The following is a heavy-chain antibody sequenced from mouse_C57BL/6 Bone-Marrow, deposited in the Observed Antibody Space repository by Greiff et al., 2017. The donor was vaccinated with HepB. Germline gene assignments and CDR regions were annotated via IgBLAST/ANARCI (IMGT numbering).Heavy chain of an antibody. D-gene: IGHD2-3*01. CDR3: ARSRRPLDGPEGFAY. CDR1: GYTFTDYY. Sequence: QVQLKESGAELVRPGASVKLSCKASGYTFTDYYINWVKQRPGQGLEWIARIYPGSGNTYYNEKFKGKATLTAEKSSSTAYMQLSSLTSEDSAVYFCARSRRPLDGPEGFAYWGQGTLVTVSA. J-gene: IGHJ3*01. CDR2: IYPGSGNT. V-gene: IGHV1-76*01.